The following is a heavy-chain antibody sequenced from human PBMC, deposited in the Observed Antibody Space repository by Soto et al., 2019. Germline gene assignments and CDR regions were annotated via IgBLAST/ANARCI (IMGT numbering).Heavy chain of an antibody. Sequence: XSVKVSCEASGYTFTSYGISWVRQAPVQGLEWMGWISAYNGNTNYSQKLQGRVTMTTDTSTSTAYMELRSLRSDDTAVYYCARDHVGSWDYWGQGTLVTVSS. CDR1: GYTFTSYG. D-gene: IGHD2-15*01. CDR3: ARDHVGSWDY. CDR2: ISAYNGNT. J-gene: IGHJ4*02. V-gene: IGHV1-18*01.